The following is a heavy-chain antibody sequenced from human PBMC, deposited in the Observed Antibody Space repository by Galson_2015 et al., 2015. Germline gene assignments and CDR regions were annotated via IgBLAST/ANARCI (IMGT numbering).Heavy chain of an antibody. J-gene: IGHJ4*02. CDR3: AREDFIAAAGTGFDY. V-gene: IGHV3-74*01. CDR2: INSDGSST. Sequence: SLRLSCAASGFTFSSYWMHWVRQAPGKGLVWVSRINSDGSSTSYADSVKGRFTISRDNAKNTLYLQMNSLRAEDTAVYYCAREDFIAAAGTGFDYWGQGTLVTVSS. D-gene: IGHD6-13*01. CDR1: GFTFSSYW.